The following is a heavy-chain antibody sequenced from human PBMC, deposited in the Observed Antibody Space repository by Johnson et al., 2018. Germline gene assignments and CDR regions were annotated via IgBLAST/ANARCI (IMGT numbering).Heavy chain of an antibody. D-gene: IGHD3-3*01. CDR3: ARGEDRRIWRGWFDS. CDR1: GFTLRSHS. J-gene: IGHJ5*01. CDR2: ISYDGKNQ. Sequence: QVQLQESGGGAVQPGRSLRLSCAASGFTLRSHSMHWVRQAPGMGPQWVAAISYDGKNQYYVDSGKGRFTISRDNSRNTLYLQMNSLTPEDTSLYYCARGEDRRIWRGWFDSWGQGVLVIVSS. V-gene: IGHV3-30*03.